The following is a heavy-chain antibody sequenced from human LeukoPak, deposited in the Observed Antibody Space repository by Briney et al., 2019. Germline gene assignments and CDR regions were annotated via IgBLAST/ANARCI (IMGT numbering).Heavy chain of an antibody. D-gene: IGHD3-10*01. CDR1: GFTFSNSA. J-gene: IGHJ4*02. CDR2: INQDGSEK. Sequence: GGSLRLSCVASGFTFSNSAMTWVRQAPGKGLEWVANINQDGSEKYFVDSVKGRFTISRDNAKNSLYLQMNSLRVEDTAVYYCARVAKYYYGSETYYFFEHWGQGTPVTASS. CDR3: ARVAKYYYGSETYYFFEH. V-gene: IGHV3-7*01.